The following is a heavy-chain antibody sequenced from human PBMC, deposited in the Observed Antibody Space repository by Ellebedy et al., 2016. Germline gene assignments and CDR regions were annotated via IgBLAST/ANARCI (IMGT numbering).Heavy chain of an antibody. V-gene: IGHV7-4-1*02. Sequence: ALVKVSCKASGYPFSRHAMTWVRQAPGQGLEWMGWINTNTGEPAYAQGFTGRFFFSLDTSVSTAYLQISSLEPEDTAVYYCARDFQWYATTWFDHWGQGTLVTVSS. J-gene: IGHJ5*02. D-gene: IGHD2-15*01. CDR3: ARDFQWYATTWFDH. CDR2: INTNTGEP. CDR1: GYPFSRHA.